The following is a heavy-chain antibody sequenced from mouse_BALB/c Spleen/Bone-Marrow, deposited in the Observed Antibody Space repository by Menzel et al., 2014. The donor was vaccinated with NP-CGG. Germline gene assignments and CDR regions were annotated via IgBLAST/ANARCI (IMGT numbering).Heavy chain of an antibody. V-gene: IGHV1-4*02. CDR1: GYTFTSYT. Sequence: VKVVESGAELARPGASVKMSCKASGYTFTSYTIQWVKQRPGQGLEWIGYINPSSGYTDYSQKFKDKTTLTADKSSNTAYMQLTSLTSEDSAVYSCAREARTGAWFTYWGQGTLVTVSA. D-gene: IGHD4-1*01. CDR2: INPSSGYT. CDR3: AREARTGAWFTY. J-gene: IGHJ3*01.